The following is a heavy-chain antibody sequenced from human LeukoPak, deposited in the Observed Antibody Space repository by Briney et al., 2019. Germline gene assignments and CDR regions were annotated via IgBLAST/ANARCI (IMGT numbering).Heavy chain of an antibody. Sequence: TSETLSLTCTVSGGSISSYYWSWIRQPPGKGLEWIGYIYYSGSTNYNPSLKSRVTISVGTSKNQFSLKLSSVTAADTAVYYCARVRAGGDAFDIWGQGTMVTVSS. V-gene: IGHV4-59*12. D-gene: IGHD3-10*01. CDR2: IYYSGST. CDR1: GGSISSYY. CDR3: ARVRAGGDAFDI. J-gene: IGHJ3*02.